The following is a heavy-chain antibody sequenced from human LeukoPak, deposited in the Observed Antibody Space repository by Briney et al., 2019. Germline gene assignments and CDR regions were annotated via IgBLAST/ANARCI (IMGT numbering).Heavy chain of an antibody. CDR3: ASRHGAL. CDR1: GGSFSDHY. D-gene: IGHD3-16*01. J-gene: IGHJ6*02. V-gene: IGHV4-34*01. Sequence: PLETLSLTCAVYGGSFSDHYWSWIRQSPGKGLEWIGEINRSGSTNYNPSLKSRVTISVDKSKNQFSLKLSSVTAADTAVYYCASRHGALWGQGTTVTVSS. CDR2: INRSGST.